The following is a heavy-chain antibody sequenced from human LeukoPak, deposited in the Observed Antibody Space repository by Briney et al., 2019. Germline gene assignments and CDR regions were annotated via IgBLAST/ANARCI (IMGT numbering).Heavy chain of an antibody. J-gene: IGHJ4*02. CDR1: GGSTSSYY. D-gene: IGHD3-10*01. Sequence: SETLSLTCTVSGGSTSSYYWSWIRQPPGKGLEWIGYIYYSGSTNYNPSLKSRVTISVDTSKNQFSLKLSSVTAADTAVYYCASHRLWFGEPTYYFDYWGQGTLVTVSS. V-gene: IGHV4-59*08. CDR3: ASHRLWFGEPTYYFDY. CDR2: IYYSGST.